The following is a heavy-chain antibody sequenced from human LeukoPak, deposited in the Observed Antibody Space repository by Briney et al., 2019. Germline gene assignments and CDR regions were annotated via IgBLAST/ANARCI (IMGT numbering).Heavy chain of an antibody. V-gene: IGHV3-33*01. CDR2: IWYDGSNK. D-gene: IGHD1-1*01. CDR3: ARDSRQEDNYYFDY. J-gene: IGHJ4*02. CDR1: GFTFSSYG. Sequence: PGGSLGLSCAASGFTFSSYGMHWVRQAPGKGLEWVAVIWYDGSNKYYADSVKGRFTISRDNSKNTLYLQMNSLRAEDTAVYYCARDSRQEDNYYFDYWGQGTLVTVSS.